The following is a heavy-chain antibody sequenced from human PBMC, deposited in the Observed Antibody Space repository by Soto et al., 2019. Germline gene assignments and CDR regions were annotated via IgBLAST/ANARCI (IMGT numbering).Heavy chain of an antibody. D-gene: IGHD6-6*01. J-gene: IGHJ4*02. V-gene: IGHV4-34*01. CDR3: ARTSRFDS. CDR1: GGSFSGYY. CDR2: INHSGST. Sequence: SETLSLTCAVYGGSFSGYYWSWIRQPPGKGLEWIGEINHSGSTNYNPSLKSRVTMSVDTSKNQFSLKLSSVTAADTAVYYCARTSRFDSWGQGTLVTVSS.